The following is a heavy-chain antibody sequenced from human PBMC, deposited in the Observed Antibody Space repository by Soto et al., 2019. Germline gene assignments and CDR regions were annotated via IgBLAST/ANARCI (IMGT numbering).Heavy chain of an antibody. CDR1: GYTFTSYD. Sequence: ASVKVSCKASGYTFTSYDINWVRQATGQGLEWMGWMNPNSGNTGYAQKFQGRVTMTRNTSISTAYMELSSLRSEDTAVYYCAREAGELSPQNYYYYYMDVWGKGTTVTVSS. D-gene: IGHD3-16*02. CDR3: AREAGELSPQNYYYYYMDV. V-gene: IGHV1-8*01. CDR2: MNPNSGNT. J-gene: IGHJ6*03.